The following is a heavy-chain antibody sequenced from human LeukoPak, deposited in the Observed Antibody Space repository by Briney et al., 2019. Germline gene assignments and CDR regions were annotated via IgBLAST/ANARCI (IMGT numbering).Heavy chain of an antibody. CDR2: INHSGST. Sequence: SETLSLTCAVYGGSFSGYYWSWTRQPPGKGLEWIGEINHSGSTNYNPSLKSRVTISVDTSKNQFSLKLSSVTAADTAAYYCARGPRSSWSRYDIWGQGTMVTVSS. CDR1: GGSFSGYY. CDR3: ARGPRSSWSRYDI. D-gene: IGHD6-13*01. J-gene: IGHJ3*02. V-gene: IGHV4-34*01.